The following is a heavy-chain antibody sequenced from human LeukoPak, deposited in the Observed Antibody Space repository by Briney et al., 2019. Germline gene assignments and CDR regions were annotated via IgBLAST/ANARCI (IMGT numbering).Heavy chain of an antibody. J-gene: IGHJ5*02. CDR3: ARDDHYSGSGSYSSNWFDP. CDR2: INHSGST. CDR1: GGSFSGYY. D-gene: IGHD3-10*01. Sequence: SETLSLTCAVYGGSFSGYYWSWIRQPPGKGLEWIGEINHSGSTNYNPSLKSRVTISVDTSKNQFSLKLSSVTAADTAVYYCARDDHYSGSGSYSSNWFDPWGQGTLVTVSS. V-gene: IGHV4-34*01.